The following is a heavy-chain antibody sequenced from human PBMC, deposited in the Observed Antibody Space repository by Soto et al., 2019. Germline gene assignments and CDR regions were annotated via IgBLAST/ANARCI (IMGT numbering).Heavy chain of an antibody. CDR3: GKPRGLKFFDH. CDR2: INSDGSST. J-gene: IGHJ4*02. D-gene: IGHD3-10*01. Sequence: GGSLRLSCAASGFTFSTYWMHWVRQAPGKGLVWVSRINSDGSSTSYADSVKGRFTISRDNAKNTLYLQMNSLRADDTAVYYCGKPRGLKFFDHWGQGTLVTISS. V-gene: IGHV3-74*01. CDR1: GFTFSTYW.